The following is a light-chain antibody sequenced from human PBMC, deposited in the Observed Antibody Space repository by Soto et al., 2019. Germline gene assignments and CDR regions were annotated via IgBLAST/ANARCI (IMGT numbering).Light chain of an antibody. Sequence: VMTQSPATLSVSPGERAALSCRASQSVSTNLAWYQQKPGQPHRLLIYFASTRATAVPARFTAGGSGTEFTLTISSLQSDDLAVYYCQQRSNWPPYTFGQGTKVDIK. V-gene: IGKV3-15*01. CDR1: QSVSTN. CDR3: QQRSNWPPYT. J-gene: IGKJ2*01. CDR2: FAS.